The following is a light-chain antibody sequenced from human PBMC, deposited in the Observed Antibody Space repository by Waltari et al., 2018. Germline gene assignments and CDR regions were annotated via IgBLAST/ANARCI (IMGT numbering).Light chain of an antibody. CDR3: GTWDSSLSARV. CDR1: SSNIGNNY. Sequence: QSVLTQPPSVSAAPGQKVTISCSGSSSNIGNNYVSWYQQLPGTAPKLLIYENNKRPSGIPYRFSGSKSCTSATLGITGLQTGDEADYYCGTWDSSLSARVFGGGTKLTVL. CDR2: ENN. J-gene: IGLJ3*02. V-gene: IGLV1-51*02.